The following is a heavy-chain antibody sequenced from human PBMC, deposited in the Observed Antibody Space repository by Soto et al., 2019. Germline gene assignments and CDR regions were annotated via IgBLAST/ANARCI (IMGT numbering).Heavy chain of an antibody. CDR2: IIPIFGTA. CDR3: ARVLSAMADFDY. Sequence: SVKVSCKASGGTFSSYAISWVRQAPGQGLEWMGGIIPIFGTANYAQKFQGRVTITADESTSTAYMELSSLRSEDTAVYYRARVLSAMADFDYWGQGTLVTVSS. V-gene: IGHV1-69*13. D-gene: IGHD5-18*01. CDR1: GGTFSSYA. J-gene: IGHJ4*02.